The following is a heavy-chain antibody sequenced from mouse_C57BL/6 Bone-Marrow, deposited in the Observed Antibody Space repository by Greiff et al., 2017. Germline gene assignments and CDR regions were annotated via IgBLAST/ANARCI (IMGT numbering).Heavy chain of an antibody. CDR3: ARDYYGSSYGDYYAMDY. Sequence: QVQLQQSGAELARPGASVKLSCKASGYTFTSYGISWVKQRTGQGLEWIGEIYPRSGNTYYNEKFKGKATLTADTSSSTAYMELRSLTSEDSAVYFCARDYYGSSYGDYYAMDYWGQGTSVTVSS. CDR2: IYPRSGNT. V-gene: IGHV1-81*01. J-gene: IGHJ4*01. D-gene: IGHD1-1*01. CDR1: GYTFTSYG.